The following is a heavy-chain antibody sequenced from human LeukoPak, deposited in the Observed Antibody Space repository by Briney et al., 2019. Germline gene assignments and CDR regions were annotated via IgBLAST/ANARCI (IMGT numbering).Heavy chain of an antibody. CDR1: GHSFTTYW. J-gene: IGHJ4*02. V-gene: IGHV5-51*01. Sequence: GESLKISCKHSGHSFTTYWIGWVRQMPGKGLEWMGIIYPGDSDTRYSPSFQGQVTISADKSISTAYLQWSGLKASDTAMYYCARKDGSGSGSYYSLDYWGQGTLVTVSS. CDR3: ARKDGSGSGSYYSLDY. CDR2: IYPGDSDT. D-gene: IGHD3-10*01.